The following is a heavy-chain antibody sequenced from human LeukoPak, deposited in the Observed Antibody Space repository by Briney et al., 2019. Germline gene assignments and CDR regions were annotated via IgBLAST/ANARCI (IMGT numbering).Heavy chain of an antibody. CDR1: GFTFSTYA. Sequence: GGSLRLSCAASGFTFSTYAMHWVRQAPGKGLEYVSAIKNNGGGTYYASSVQGRFAVSRDNSRSTLYLQMDSLRPDDMAIYYCARVQSTVRGIQGPFDLWGQGTLVTVS. CDR3: ARVQSTVRGIQGPFDL. V-gene: IGHV3-64*01. J-gene: IGHJ4*02. D-gene: IGHD3-10*01. CDR2: IKNNGGGT.